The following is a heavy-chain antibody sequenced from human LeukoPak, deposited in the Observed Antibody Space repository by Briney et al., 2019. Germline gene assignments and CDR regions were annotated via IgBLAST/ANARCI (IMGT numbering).Heavy chain of an antibody. D-gene: IGHD3-22*01. V-gene: IGHV4-34*01. CDR3: ARVSPYYYDSSGYSINDY. CDR1: GGSFSDYY. Sequence: SETLSLTCAVYGGSFSDYYWSWIRQPPGKGLEWIGEINHSGSTNYNPSLKSRVTISVDTSKNQFSLKLSSVTAADTAVYYRARVSPYYYDSSGYSINDYWGQGTLVTVSS. J-gene: IGHJ4*02. CDR2: INHSGST.